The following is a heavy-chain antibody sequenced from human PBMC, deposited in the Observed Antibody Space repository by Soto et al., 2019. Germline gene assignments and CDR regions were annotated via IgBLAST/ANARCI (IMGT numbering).Heavy chain of an antibody. D-gene: IGHD2-8*01. V-gene: IGHV3-23*01. Sequence: PGGSLRLSCAASGFTFSSYAMSWVRQAPGKGLEWVSAISGSGGSTYYADSVKGRFTISRDNSKNTLYLQMNSLRAEDTAVYYCAKDLLNIVLMVYASQYYYYGMDVWGQGTTVTVSS. CDR2: ISGSGGST. J-gene: IGHJ6*02. CDR1: GFTFSSYA. CDR3: AKDLLNIVLMVYASQYYYYGMDV.